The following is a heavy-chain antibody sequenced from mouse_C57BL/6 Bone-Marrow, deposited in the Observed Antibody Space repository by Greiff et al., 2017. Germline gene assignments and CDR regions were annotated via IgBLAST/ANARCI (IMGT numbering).Heavy chain of an antibody. CDR2: IRSKSNNYAT. V-gene: IGHV10-1*01. Sequence: EVNVVESGGGLVQPKGSLKLSCAASGFSFNTYAMNWVRQAPGEGLEWVARIRSKSNNYATYYADSVKDRFTISRDDSESMLYLQMNNLKTEDTAMYYCVRQIYSDPYTMDDWGQGTSVTVSS. CDR1: GFSFNTYA. J-gene: IGHJ4*01. D-gene: IGHD2-13*01. CDR3: VRQIYSDPYTMDD.